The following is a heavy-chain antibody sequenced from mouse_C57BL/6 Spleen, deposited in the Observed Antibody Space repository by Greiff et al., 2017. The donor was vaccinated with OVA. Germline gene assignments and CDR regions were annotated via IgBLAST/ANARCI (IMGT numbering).Heavy chain of an antibody. J-gene: IGHJ1*03. D-gene: IGHD1-1*01. CDR3: ARPLYGSSYGYFDV. Sequence: EVQLNESGGGLVKPGGSLKLSCAASGFTFSDYGMHWVRQAPEKGLEWVAYISSGSSTIYYADTVKGRFTTSRDNAKNTLFLQMTSLRSEDTAMYYCARPLYGSSYGYFDVWGTGTTVTVSS. CDR1: GFTFSDYG. CDR2: ISSGSSTI. V-gene: IGHV5-17*01.